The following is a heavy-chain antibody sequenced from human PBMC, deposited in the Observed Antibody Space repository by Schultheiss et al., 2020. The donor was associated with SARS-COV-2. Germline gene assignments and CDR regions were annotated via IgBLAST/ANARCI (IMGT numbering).Heavy chain of an antibody. CDR3: ARSVFGGGNDYGDHTFDY. J-gene: IGHJ4*02. Sequence: LRLSCTVSGGSISSGGYYWSWIRQHPGKGLEWIGYIYYSGSTYYNPSLKSLGTISVDTSKNQFSLKLSSVTAADTAVYYCARSVFGGGNDYGDHTFDYWGQGTLVTVSS. CDR1: GGSISSGGYY. CDR2: IYYSGST. V-gene: IGHV4-31*01. D-gene: IGHD4/OR15-4a*01.